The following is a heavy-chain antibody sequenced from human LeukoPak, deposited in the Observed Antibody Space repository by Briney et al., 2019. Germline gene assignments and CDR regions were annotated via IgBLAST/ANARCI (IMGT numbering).Heavy chain of an antibody. D-gene: IGHD5-12*01. Sequence: GGSLRLSCAASGFTVSSNYMSWVRQAPGKGLEWVSVIYSGGSTYYADSVKGRFTISRDNSKNTLYLQMNSLRAEDTAVYYCARGAVATVGDAFDIWGQGTMVTVSS. J-gene: IGHJ3*02. CDR2: IYSGGST. CDR1: GFTVSSNY. V-gene: IGHV3-53*01. CDR3: ARGAVATVGDAFDI.